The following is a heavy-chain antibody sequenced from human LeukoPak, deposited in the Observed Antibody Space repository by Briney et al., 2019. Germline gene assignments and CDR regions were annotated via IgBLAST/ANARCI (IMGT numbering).Heavy chain of an antibody. CDR1: GGTFSSYA. J-gene: IGHJ4*02. Sequence: ASVKVSCKASGGTFSSYAISWVRQAPGQGLEWMGGIIPIFGTANYAQKFQGRVTITADESTSTAYMELSSLRSEDTAVYYCASGYVVATVLGTYFDYWGQGTLVTVSS. V-gene: IGHV1-69*13. CDR3: ASGYVVATVLGTYFDY. D-gene: IGHD5-12*01. CDR2: IIPIFGTA.